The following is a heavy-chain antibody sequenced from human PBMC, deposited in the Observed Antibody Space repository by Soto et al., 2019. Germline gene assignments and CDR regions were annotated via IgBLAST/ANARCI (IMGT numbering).Heavy chain of an antibody. Sequence: EVQLLESGGGLVQPGGSLRLSCAASGFSFDDYAMTWVRQAAGKGLEWGSAISGSGDKTYYADSEKGRFTITTDNSKNTLYQQLNSLRADDTALYYCAKGDYSGYDFAYFDYWGQGTLVTVSS. CDR3: AKGDYSGYDFAYFDY. D-gene: IGHD5-12*01. V-gene: IGHV3-23*01. CDR1: GFSFDDYA. CDR2: ISGSGDKT. J-gene: IGHJ4*02.